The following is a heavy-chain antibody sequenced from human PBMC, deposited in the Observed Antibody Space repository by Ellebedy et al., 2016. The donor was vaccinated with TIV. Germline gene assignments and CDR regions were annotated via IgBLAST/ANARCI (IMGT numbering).Heavy chain of an antibody. CDR2: IILNSGGT. CDR3: ARGDYGGPPDY. CDR1: GYTFTGYY. J-gene: IGHJ4*02. D-gene: IGHD4-23*01. V-gene: IGHV1-2*02. Sequence: AASVKVSCKASGYTFTGYYIHWVRQAPGQGLEWMGWIILNSGGTNYAQKFQGGVTMTRDTSISTAYMELRRLRSDDTAVYYCARGDYGGPPDYWGQGTLVTVSS.